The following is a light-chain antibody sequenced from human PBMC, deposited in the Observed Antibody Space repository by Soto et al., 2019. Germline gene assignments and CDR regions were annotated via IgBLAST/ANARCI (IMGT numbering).Light chain of an antibody. CDR2: DAS. V-gene: IGKV1-5*01. CDR1: QSITNW. CDR3: QQYSSYPLT. Sequence: DIQMTQSPSTLSASVGDRITIYCLASQSITNWLAWYEQKPGKAPNFLIYDASSLESGVPSRFSGSGAVTEVTLYISSVQPDDSATFYCQQYSSYPLTCGQATNLDFK. J-gene: IGKJ2*01.